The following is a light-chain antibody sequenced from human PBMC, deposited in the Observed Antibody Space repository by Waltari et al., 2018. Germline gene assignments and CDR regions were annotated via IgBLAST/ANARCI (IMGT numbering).Light chain of an antibody. Sequence: SFELTQPPSVSVSPGQTARNTCPGDVLPKQYAHWYQQRPGQAPRLIIYKDTERPSGIPARFSGSSSGTTVTLTISGVLAEDEADYHCQSADSSGAYVVFGGGTKLTVL. CDR1: VLPKQY. CDR2: KDT. V-gene: IGLV3-25*03. J-gene: IGLJ2*01. CDR3: QSADSSGAYVV.